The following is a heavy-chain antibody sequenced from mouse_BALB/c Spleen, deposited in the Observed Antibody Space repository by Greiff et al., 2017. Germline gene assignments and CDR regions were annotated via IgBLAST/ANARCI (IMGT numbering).Heavy chain of an antibody. V-gene: IGHV1-87*01. CDR1: GYTFTSYW. J-gene: IGHJ4*01. CDR3: ARGCLLPPLMDY. Sequence: QVQLKESGAELARPGASVKLSCKASGYTFTSYWMQWVKQRPGQGLEWIGAIYPGDGDTRYTQKFKGKATLTADKSSSTAYMQLSSLASEDSAVYYCARGCLLPPLMDYWGQGTSVTVSS. CDR2: IYPGDGDT. D-gene: IGHD1-1*01.